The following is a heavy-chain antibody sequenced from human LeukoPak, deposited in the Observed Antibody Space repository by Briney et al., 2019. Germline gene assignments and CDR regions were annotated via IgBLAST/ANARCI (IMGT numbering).Heavy chain of an antibody. CDR1: GGSISSYY. D-gene: IGHD1-7*01. V-gene: IGHV4-59*01. CDR2: IYYSGST. Sequence: SETLSLTCAVSGGSISSYYWSWIRQPPGKGLEWIGYIYYSGSTTYNPSLKSRVTISVDTSKNQFSVKLSSVTAADTAVYYCAREWNYVIDSWGQGTLVTVSS. CDR3: AREWNYVIDS. J-gene: IGHJ5*01.